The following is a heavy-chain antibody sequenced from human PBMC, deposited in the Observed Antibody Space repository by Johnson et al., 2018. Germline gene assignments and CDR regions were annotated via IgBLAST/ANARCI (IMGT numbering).Heavy chain of an antibody. V-gene: IGHV3-13*01. CDR1: GFTFSSYD. CDR2: IGTAGDT. J-gene: IGHJ6*03. D-gene: IGHD3-22*01. CDR3: ARGDSPYYYYMDV. Sequence: VQLVQSGGGLVQPGGSLRLSCAASGFTFSSYDMHWVRQAAGTGLEWVSAIGTAGDTYYPGSVKGRFTISRENAKNSLYLQMNSLRAGDTAVYYCARGDSPYYYYMDVWGKGTTVTVSS.